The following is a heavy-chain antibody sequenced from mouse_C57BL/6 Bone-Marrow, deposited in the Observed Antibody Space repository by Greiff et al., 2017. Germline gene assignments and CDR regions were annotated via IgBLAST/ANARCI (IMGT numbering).Heavy chain of an antibody. V-gene: IGHV7-1*01. CDR2: SRNKANDYTT. J-gene: IGHJ2*01. CDR1: GFTFSDFY. Sequence: EVQGVESGGGLVQSGRSLRLSCATSGFTFSDFYMEWVRQAPGKGLEWIAASRNKANDYTTEYSASVKGRFIVSRDTSQSILYLQMNALRAEDTAIYYCARAYYDYGFDYWGQGTTLTVSS. D-gene: IGHD2-4*01. CDR3: ARAYYDYGFDY.